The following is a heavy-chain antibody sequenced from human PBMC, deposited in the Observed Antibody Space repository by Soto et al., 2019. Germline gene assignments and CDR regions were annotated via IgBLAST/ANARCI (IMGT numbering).Heavy chain of an antibody. CDR3: ARAYYYDSSGYSDYYYYGMDV. CDR2: IIPIFGTA. V-gene: IGHV1-69*13. D-gene: IGHD3-22*01. CDR1: GGTFSSYA. J-gene: IGHJ6*02. Sequence: RASVKVSCKASGGTFSSYAISWVRQAPGQGLEWMGGIIPIFGTANYAQKFQGRVTITADESTSTAYMELSSLRSEDTAVYYCARAYYYDSSGYSDYYYYGMDVWGQGTTVTVSS.